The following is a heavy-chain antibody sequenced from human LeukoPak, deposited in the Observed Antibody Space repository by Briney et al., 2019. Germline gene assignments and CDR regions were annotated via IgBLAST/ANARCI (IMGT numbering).Heavy chain of an antibody. Sequence: SETLSLTCTVPGGSISSGGYYWSWIRQHPGKGLEWIGYIYYSGSAYYNPSLKSRVTISVDTSENQFSLKLSSVTAADTAVYYCARVNYGSATKEDYWGQGTLVTVSS. CDR1: GGSISSGGYY. J-gene: IGHJ4*02. D-gene: IGHD3-10*01. CDR2: IYYSGSA. CDR3: ARVNYGSATKEDY. V-gene: IGHV4-31*03.